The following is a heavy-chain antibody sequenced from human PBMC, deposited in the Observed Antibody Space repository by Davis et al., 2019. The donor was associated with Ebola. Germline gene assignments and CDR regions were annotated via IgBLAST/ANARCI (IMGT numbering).Heavy chain of an antibody. Sequence: PGGSLRLSCVASGFSFSRYDMNWVRQAPGKGLEWVSYISSGSSTLKYADSVKGRFTISRDNAKNSMYLQMNSLRDEDTAVYYCARDYVDGYKSGNFDYWGQGTLVTVSS. V-gene: IGHV3-48*02. CDR2: ISSGSSTL. J-gene: IGHJ4*02. D-gene: IGHD5-24*01. CDR1: GFSFSRYD. CDR3: ARDYVDGYKSGNFDY.